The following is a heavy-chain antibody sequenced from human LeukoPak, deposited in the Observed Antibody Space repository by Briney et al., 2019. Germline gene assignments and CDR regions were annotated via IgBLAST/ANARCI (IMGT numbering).Heavy chain of an antibody. D-gene: IGHD3-10*01. V-gene: IGHV4-39*01. Sequence: PSETLSLTCTVSGGSISSSSYYWVWMRQPPGKGLEWIGSIYYSGSTYYNPSLKSRVTISADTSKNQFSLRLNSVTAADTAVYYCARHTSMVRGVMKYYFDYWGQGTLATVSS. CDR1: GGSISSSSYY. J-gene: IGHJ4*02. CDR3: ARHTSMVRGVMKYYFDY. CDR2: IYYSGST.